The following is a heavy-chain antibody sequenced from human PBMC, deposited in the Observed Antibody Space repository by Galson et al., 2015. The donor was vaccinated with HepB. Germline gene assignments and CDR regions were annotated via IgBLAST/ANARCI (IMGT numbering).Heavy chain of an antibody. CDR2: INTNTGNP. CDR1: GYTFTSYA. J-gene: IGHJ5*02. D-gene: IGHD3-22*01. V-gene: IGHV7-4-1*02. Sequence: SVKVSCKASGYTFTSYAMNWVRQAPGQGLEWMGWINTNTGNPTYAQGFTGRFVFSLDTSVSTAYLQISSLKAEDTAVYYCARDRASELGSSGYRTRPPNWFDPWGQGTLVTVSS. CDR3: ARDRASELGSSGYRTRPPNWFDP.